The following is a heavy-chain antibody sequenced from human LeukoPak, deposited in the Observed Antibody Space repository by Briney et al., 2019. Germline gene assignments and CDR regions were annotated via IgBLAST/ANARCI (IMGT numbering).Heavy chain of an antibody. J-gene: IGHJ5*02. CDR3: ATHLAGDYFPNWFDP. CDR1: GLTFGGFT. CDR2: ICGGSGDIT. D-gene: IGHD7-27*01. V-gene: IGHV3-23*01. Sequence: GGSLRLSWAVSGLTFGGFTMSWARKTPGKGLEWVSAICGGSGDITYYADSVQGPFTASRDNSQNPLFLQLNSLGAEDTVVYYCATHLAGDYFPNWFDPWGQGTLVTVSS.